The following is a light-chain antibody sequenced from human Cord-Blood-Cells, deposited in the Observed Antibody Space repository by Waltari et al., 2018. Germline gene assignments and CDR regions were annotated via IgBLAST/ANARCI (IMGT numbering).Light chain of an antibody. V-gene: IGLV2-8*01. CDR2: EVS. CDR3: SSYAGSNNLV. CDR1: SSDVGGYNY. Sequence: QSALTQPPSTSGSPGQYVTISCTGTSSDVGGYNYVSWYQQHPGKAPNLMIYEVSKRPSGFPDHFSGSKSGNTASLTVSGLQAEDEADYYCSSYAGSNNLVFGGGTKLTVL. J-gene: IGLJ2*01.